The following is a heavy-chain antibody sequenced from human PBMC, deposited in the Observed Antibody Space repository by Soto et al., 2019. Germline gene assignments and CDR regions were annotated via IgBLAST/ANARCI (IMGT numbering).Heavy chain of an antibody. Sequence: SETLSLTCAVYGGSFSGYYWSWIRQPPGKGLEWIGEINHSGSTNYNPSLKSRVTISVDTSKNQFSLKLSSVTAADTAVYCCARWNLSSSWGYYYYYGMDVWGQGTTVTVSS. CDR2: INHSGST. V-gene: IGHV4-34*01. CDR1: GGSFSGYY. CDR3: ARWNLSSSWGYYYYYGMDV. D-gene: IGHD6-13*01. J-gene: IGHJ6*02.